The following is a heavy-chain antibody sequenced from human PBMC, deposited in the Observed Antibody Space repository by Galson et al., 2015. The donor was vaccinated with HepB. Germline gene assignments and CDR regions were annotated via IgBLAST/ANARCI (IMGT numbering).Heavy chain of an antibody. Sequence: SLRLSCAASGFTFSSYWMSWVRQAPGKGLEWVGRIRNKANSYTTEYAASVKGRFTISRDDSKNSLYLQMNSLKTEDTAVYYCAIPRYSGNHGGPFDYWGQGTLVTVSS. CDR1: GFTFSSYW. V-gene: IGHV3-72*01. D-gene: IGHD1-26*01. CDR2: IRNKANSYTT. CDR3: AIPRYSGNHGGPFDY. J-gene: IGHJ4*02.